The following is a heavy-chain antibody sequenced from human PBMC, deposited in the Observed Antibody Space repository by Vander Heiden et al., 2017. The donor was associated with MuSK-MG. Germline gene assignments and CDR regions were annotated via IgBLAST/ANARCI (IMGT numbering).Heavy chain of an antibody. J-gene: IGHJ4*02. Sequence: QVQLVQSGAEVKKPGSSVKVSCKASGGTFSSYAISWVRQAPGQGLEWMGGIIPILGIANYAQKFQGRVTNTADKSTSTAYMELSSLRSEDTAVYYCAREAPIVGATTGYWGQGTLVTVSS. V-gene: IGHV1-69*10. CDR1: GGTFSSYA. CDR2: IIPILGIA. CDR3: AREAPIVGATTGY. D-gene: IGHD1-26*01.